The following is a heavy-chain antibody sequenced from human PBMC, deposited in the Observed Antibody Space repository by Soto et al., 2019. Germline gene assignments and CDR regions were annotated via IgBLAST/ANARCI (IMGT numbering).Heavy chain of an antibody. Sequence: ASETLSLTCTVSGVSISNYYWSWIRQPAGKGLEWIGRLSTSGNTNYNPSLKSRVTMSLDTSKNQFSLMLNSVTAADTAVYYCLRDFDYWGQGTLVTVSS. J-gene: IGHJ4*02. CDR1: GVSISNYY. V-gene: IGHV4-4*07. CDR3: LRDFDY. D-gene: IGHD5-12*01. CDR2: LSTSGNT.